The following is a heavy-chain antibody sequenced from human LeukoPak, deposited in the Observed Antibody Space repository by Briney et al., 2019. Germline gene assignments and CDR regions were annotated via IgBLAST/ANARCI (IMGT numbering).Heavy chain of an antibody. Sequence: PSETLSLTCTVSGGSISGGSYYWSWIRQPAGKGLEWIGRIYTSGSTNYNPSLKSRVTISVDTSKNQFSLKLSSVTAADTAVYYCARSSSLLLQGYYFDYWGQGTLVTVSS. CDR1: GGSISGGSYY. D-gene: IGHD3-22*01. V-gene: IGHV4-61*02. CDR3: ARSSSLLLQGYYFDY. J-gene: IGHJ4*02. CDR2: IYTSGST.